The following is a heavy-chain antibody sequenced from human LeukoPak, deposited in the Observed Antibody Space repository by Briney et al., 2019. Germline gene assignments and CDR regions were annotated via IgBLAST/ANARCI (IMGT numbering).Heavy chain of an antibody. Sequence: PGGSLRLSCAASGFTFSNYWMHWVRQAPGKGLVWVSRINEGGSVTDYADSVKGRFTISRDNAKSTLYLEMNSLRAEDTAVYYCSKDLRGRDDYWGQGTLVSVSS. J-gene: IGHJ4*02. CDR2: INEGGSVT. D-gene: IGHD5-24*01. V-gene: IGHV3-74*01. CDR1: GFTFSNYW. CDR3: SKDLRGRDDY.